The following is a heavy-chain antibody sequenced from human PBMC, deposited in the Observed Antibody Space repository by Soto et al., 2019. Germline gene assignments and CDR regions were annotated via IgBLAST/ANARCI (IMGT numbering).Heavy chain of an antibody. V-gene: IGHV3-48*02. D-gene: IGHD2-2*01. CDR1: GFTFSSYS. CDR3: ASNGLAPAAHLPGYCGLYV. Sequence: EVQLVESGGGLVQPGGSLRLSCAASGFTFSSYSMNWVRQAPGKGLEWVSYISSSSSTIYYADSVKGRFTITRDNAKNALYLQMNSLGDEDTAVYYCASNGLAPAAHLPGYCGLYVWGPGTTVNVSS. CDR2: ISSSSSTI. J-gene: IGHJ6*01.